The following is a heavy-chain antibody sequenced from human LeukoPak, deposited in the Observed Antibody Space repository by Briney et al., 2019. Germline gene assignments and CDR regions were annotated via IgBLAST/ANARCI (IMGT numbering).Heavy chain of an antibody. J-gene: IGHJ4*02. V-gene: IGHV4-34*01. D-gene: IGHD2-15*01. CDR2: INHSGAT. CDR1: GGSFTSYY. Sequence: SETLSLTCALYGGSFTSYYWNWLRQPPGKGLEWIAEINHSGATNYNPSLKSRVTISVDRSKNQFSLKLNSVTAADTAVYYCALFEVVVGSTQDFWGQGTLVTVSS. CDR3: ALFEVVVGSTQDF.